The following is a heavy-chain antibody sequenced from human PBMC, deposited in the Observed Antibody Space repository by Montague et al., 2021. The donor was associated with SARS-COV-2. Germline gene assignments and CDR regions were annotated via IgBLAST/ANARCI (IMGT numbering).Heavy chain of an antibody. CDR1: GGSFNDYY. D-gene: IGHD3-22*01. Sequence: SETLSLTCAVYGGSFNDYYWCWIRQSPGKGLEWIGEINHGGITNYSPSLKSRVTISADTSKNQFSLKLKSVTAADTANYYCARGHQGVAMIVVVMIGAEYYFDYWGQGSLVTVSS. J-gene: IGHJ4*02. CDR2: INHGGIT. V-gene: IGHV4-34*01. CDR3: ARGHQGVAMIVVVMIGAEYYFDY.